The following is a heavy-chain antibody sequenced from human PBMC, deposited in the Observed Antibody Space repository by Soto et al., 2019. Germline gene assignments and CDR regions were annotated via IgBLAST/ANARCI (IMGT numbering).Heavy chain of an antibody. V-gene: IGHV3-7*01. CDR3: SQPLDY. J-gene: IGHJ4*02. CDR2: INQDGSEK. Sequence: PGGSLRLSCAASGFTFSSYWMDWVRQAPGKGLEWVANINQDGSEKHYVDSVKGRFTISRDNAKNSLYLQMSSLTAEDSALYYCSQPLDYWGQGNLVTVSS. CDR1: GFTFSSYW.